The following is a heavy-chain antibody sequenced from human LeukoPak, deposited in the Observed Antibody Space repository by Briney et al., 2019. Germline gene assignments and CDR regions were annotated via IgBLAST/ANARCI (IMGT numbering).Heavy chain of an antibody. V-gene: IGHV3-9*01. CDR1: GFTFDDYA. CDR3: AKDIEAVAGNRKGAFDI. Sequence: AGRSLRLSCAASGFTFDDYAMHWVRQAPGKGLELVSGISWNSGSIGYADSVKGRFTISRDNAKNSLYLQMNSLRAEDTALYYCAKDIEAVAGNRKGAFDIWGQGTMVTVSS. J-gene: IGHJ3*02. CDR2: ISWNSGSI. D-gene: IGHD6-19*01.